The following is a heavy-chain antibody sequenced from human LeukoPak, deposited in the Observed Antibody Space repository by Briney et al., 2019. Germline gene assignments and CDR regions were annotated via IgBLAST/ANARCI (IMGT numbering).Heavy chain of an antibody. CDR2: IKQDGSEK. CDR3: AIQKADLITMIRGVIAY. Sequence: GGSLRLSCAASGFTFSSYWMSWVRQAPGKGLEWVANIKQDGSEKYYVDSVKGRFTISRDNAKNSLYLQMNSLRAEDTAVYYCAIQKADLITMIRGVIAYWGQGTLVTVSS. J-gene: IGHJ4*02. CDR1: GFTFSSYW. V-gene: IGHV3-7*01. D-gene: IGHD3-10*01.